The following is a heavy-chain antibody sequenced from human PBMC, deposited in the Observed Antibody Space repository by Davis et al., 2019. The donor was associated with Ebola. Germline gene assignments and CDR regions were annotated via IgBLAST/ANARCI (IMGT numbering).Heavy chain of an antibody. CDR1: GFTFSSYA. V-gene: IGHV3-66*04. CDR3: ARHYVYDYYMGLDG. Sequence: GGSLRLSCAASGFTFSSYAMHWVRQAPGKGLEWVSVIYTGGRTYYTDSVKGRFTISRDNSKNTIYLQMNSLRAVDTAVYYCARHYVYDYYMGLDGWGQGTTVTVSS. CDR2: IYTGGRT. J-gene: IGHJ6*02. D-gene: IGHD3-10*02.